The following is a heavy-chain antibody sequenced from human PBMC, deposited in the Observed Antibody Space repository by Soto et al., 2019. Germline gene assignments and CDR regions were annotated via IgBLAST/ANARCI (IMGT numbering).Heavy chain of an antibody. Sequence: QLVQSGAEVKKPGASVRVSCKASGYIFTDYGISWVRQAPGQGLEWMGWISGYNADTIYEERLQDRVKMTIDTSTRTAYMELRSLTSDDTAVYYCARDLRWSSGWAFDYWGQGTLVTVSS. CDR2: ISGYNADT. J-gene: IGHJ4*02. D-gene: IGHD6-19*01. V-gene: IGHV1-18*04. CDR1: GYIFTDYG. CDR3: ARDLRWSSGWAFDY.